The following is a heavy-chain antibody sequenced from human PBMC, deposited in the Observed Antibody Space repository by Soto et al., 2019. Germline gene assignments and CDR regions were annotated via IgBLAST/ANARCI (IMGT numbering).Heavy chain of an antibody. CDR2: IGGSAAGT. V-gene: IGHV3-23*01. CDR1: EFTFSSYA. J-gene: IGHJ4*02. CDR3: ARGGGIAVAGTHLDF. Sequence: EVQLLESGGGLVQPGGSLRLSCAASEFTFSSYAMSWVRQAPGKGLEWVSGIGGSAAGTNYADSVKGRFTISRDNSKNTLYLQMSSLRAEDTAVYYCARGGGIAVAGTHLDFWGQGTLVTVSS. D-gene: IGHD6-19*01.